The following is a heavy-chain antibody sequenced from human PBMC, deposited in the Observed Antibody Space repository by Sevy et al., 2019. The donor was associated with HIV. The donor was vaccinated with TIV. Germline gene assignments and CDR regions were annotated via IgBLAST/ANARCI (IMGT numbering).Heavy chain of an antibody. J-gene: IGHJ3*02. D-gene: IGHD3-22*01. CDR2: IYTSGST. Sequence: SETLSLTCTVSGGSISSGSYYWSWIRQPAGKGLEWIGRIYTSGSTNYNPSLKSRVTISVDTSKNQFSLKLSSVTAADTAVYYCASVRDYYDSSGYHDAFDIWGQGTMVTVSS. CDR1: GGSISSGSYY. V-gene: IGHV4-61*02. CDR3: ASVRDYYDSSGYHDAFDI.